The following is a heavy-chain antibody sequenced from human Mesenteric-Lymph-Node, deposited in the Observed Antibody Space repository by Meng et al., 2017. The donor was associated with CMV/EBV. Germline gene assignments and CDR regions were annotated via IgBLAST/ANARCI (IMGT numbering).Heavy chain of an antibody. J-gene: IGHJ5*02. D-gene: IGHD6-6*01. V-gene: IGHV1-18*01. CDR3: ARGSRQPDP. CDR1: GYTFTSYG. Sequence: ASVKVSCKASGYTFTSYGISWVRQAPGQGLEWMGWISAYNGNTNYAQKLQGRVTMTRNTSISTAYMELSSLRSEDTAVYYCARGSRQPDPWGQGTLVTVSS. CDR2: ISAYNGNT.